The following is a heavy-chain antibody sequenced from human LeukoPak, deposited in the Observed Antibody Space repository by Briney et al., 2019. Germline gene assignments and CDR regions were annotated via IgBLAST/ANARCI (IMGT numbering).Heavy chain of an antibody. D-gene: IGHD3-22*01. CDR3: ARGGYYYDSSGYYKFDY. J-gene: IGHJ4*02. CDR2: IYHSGST. V-gene: IGHV4-38-2*02. Sequence: SETLSLTCTVSGYSISSGYYWGWIRQPPGKGLEWIGSIYHSGSTYYNPSLKSRVTISVDTSKNQFSLKLSSVTAADTAVYYCARGGYYYDSSGYYKFDYWGQGTLATVSS. CDR1: GYSISSGYY.